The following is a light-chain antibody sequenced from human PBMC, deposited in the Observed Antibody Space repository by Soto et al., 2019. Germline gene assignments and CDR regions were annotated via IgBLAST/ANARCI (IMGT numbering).Light chain of an antibody. CDR2: DAS. Sequence: DIQMTQSPSTLSASVGDRVTITCRASQSISSWLAWYQQKPGKAPKLLIYDASSLESGVPSRFSGSGFGSEFTRTISSLQPDDIATYYWQQYNSYPWTCGHGTKVEIK. J-gene: IGKJ1*01. CDR3: QQYNSYPWT. V-gene: IGKV1-5*01. CDR1: QSISSW.